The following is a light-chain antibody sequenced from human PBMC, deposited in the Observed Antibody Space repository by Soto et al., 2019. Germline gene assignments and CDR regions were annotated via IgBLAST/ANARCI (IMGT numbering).Light chain of an antibody. CDR3: SSQGTSSTLV. CDR1: SSDVGYYNY. V-gene: IGLV2-14*01. CDR2: DVS. J-gene: IGLJ2*01. Sequence: QSVLTQPASVPGSPGQSITISCTGTSSDVGYYNYVSWYQQHPGKAPNLMIYDVSNRPSGVSNRFSGSKSGNTASLTISGLQAEDEADYYCSSQGTSSTLVFGGGTKLTVL.